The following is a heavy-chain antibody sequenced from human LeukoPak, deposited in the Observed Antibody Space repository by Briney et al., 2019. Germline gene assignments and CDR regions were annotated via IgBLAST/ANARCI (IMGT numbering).Heavy chain of an antibody. D-gene: IGHD2-2*01. CDR2: FDPEDGET. J-gene: IGHJ6*03. V-gene: IGHV1-24*01. Sequence: ASVKISCKVSGYTLTELSMHWVRQAPGKGLEWIGGFDPEDGETIYAQKFQGRVTMTEDTSTDTAYMELSSLRSEDTAVYYCATTAPIVVVPAARYMVAYHYYYMDVWGKGTTVIVSS. CDR3: ATTAPIVVVPAARYMVAYHYYYMDV. CDR1: GYTLTELS.